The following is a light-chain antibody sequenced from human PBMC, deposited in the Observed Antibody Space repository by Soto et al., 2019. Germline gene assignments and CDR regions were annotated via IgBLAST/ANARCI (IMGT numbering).Light chain of an antibody. J-gene: IGKJ1*01. V-gene: IGKV1-5*03. CDR1: QGISPY. Sequence: DIPMTQSPSTLSASVGDSVTINCRASQGISPYLNWYLQKPGKAPKLLIYKASTLKSGVPSRFSGSRSGTEFTLTISSLQPDDVATYYCQHYNSYSEALGQGTKV. CDR3: QHYNSYSEA. CDR2: KAS.